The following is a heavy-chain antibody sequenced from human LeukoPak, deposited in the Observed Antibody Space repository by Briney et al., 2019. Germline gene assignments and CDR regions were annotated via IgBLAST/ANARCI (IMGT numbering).Heavy chain of an antibody. J-gene: IGHJ5*02. CDR2: INTDGSST. D-gene: IGHD5-12*01. CDR3: ARDNQWLRRAYNWFDP. Sequence: PGGSLRLSCAASGFTFSSYWMHWVRQAPGKGLVWVSRINTDGSSTSYADSVKGRFTISRDNAKNTLYLQMNSLRAEDTAVYYCARDNQWLRRAYNWFDPWGQGTLVTVSS. CDR1: GFTFSSYW. V-gene: IGHV3-74*01.